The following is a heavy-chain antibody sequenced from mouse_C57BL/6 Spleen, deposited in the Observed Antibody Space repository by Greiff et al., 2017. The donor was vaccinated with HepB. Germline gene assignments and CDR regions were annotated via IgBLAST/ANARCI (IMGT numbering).Heavy chain of an antibody. CDR2: IDPSDSYT. CDR1: GYTFTSYW. J-gene: IGHJ1*03. D-gene: IGHD4-1*01. CDR3: AKNWDARYFDV. Sequence: QVQLQQPGAELVMPGASVKLSCKASGYTFTSYWMHWVKQRPGQGLEWIGEIDPSDSYTNYNQKLKGKSTLTVDKSSSTAYMQLSSLTSEDSAVYYCAKNWDARYFDVWGTGTTVTVSS. V-gene: IGHV1-69*01.